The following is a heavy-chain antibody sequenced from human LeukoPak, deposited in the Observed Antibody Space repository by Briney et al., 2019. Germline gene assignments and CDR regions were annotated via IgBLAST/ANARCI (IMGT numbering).Heavy chain of an antibody. CDR2: ISGSGSST. D-gene: IGHD6-13*01. CDR1: GFSFSDYY. CDR3: ARADSSSWFDY. J-gene: IGHJ4*02. V-gene: IGHV3-11*05. Sequence: GGSLRLSCAASGFSFSDYYMVWIRQAPGKGPEWVSVISGSGSSTNYADSVRGRFTVSRDNAKNSLFLQMNRLRPEDSAVYYCARADSSSWFDYWGQGALVTVSS.